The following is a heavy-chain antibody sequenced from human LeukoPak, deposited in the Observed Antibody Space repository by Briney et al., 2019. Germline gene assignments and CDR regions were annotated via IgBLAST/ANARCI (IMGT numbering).Heavy chain of an antibody. CDR2: IHPNSGAT. V-gene: IGHV1-2*02. CDR1: GYTFTGYY. CDR3: ARNTAPGYGLDV. J-gene: IGHJ6*02. Sequence: ASVKVSCKASGYTFTGYYIHWVRQAPGQGFEWMGWIHPNSGATGYAQNFQGRVTMTRDTSISTAYMDLSRLRSDDTAVYYCARNTAPGYGLDVWGQGTPVAVSS. D-gene: IGHD5-18*01.